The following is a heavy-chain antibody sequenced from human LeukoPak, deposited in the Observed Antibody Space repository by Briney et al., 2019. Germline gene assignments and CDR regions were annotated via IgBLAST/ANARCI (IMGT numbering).Heavy chain of an antibody. CDR1: GFTFDDYA. CDR3: AKDGGLDIVATIAFDI. D-gene: IGHD5-12*01. Sequence: GRSLRLSCAASGFTFDDYAMHWVRQAPGKGLEWVSGISWNSGSIGYADSVKGRFTISRDNAKNSLYLQMNSLRAEDTALYYCAKDGGLDIVATIAFDIWGQGTMVTVSS. CDR2: ISWNSGSI. V-gene: IGHV3-9*01. J-gene: IGHJ3*02.